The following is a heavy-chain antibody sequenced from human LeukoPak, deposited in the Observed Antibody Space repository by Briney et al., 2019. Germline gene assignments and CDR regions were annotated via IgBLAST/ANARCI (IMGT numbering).Heavy chain of an antibody. D-gene: IGHD3-22*01. V-gene: IGHV4-34*01. CDR2: INYSGST. CDR1: GGSFSGHY. Sequence: SETLSLTCAVYGGSFSGHYWTWIRQTPGKGLEWIGEINYSGSTNYNPSLKSRVTISIDTSKNQFSLKLSSVTAADTAVYYCARDQGRDDRFFGAFDIWGQGTMVTVSS. CDR3: ARDQGRDDRFFGAFDI. J-gene: IGHJ3*02.